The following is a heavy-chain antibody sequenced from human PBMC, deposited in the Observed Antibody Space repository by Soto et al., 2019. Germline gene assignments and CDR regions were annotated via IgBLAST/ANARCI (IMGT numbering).Heavy chain of an antibody. J-gene: IGHJ4*02. V-gene: IGHV1-69*13. CDR2: IIPIFGTA. CDR3: ARNPDYDFWHFDY. CDR1: GGTFSSYA. Sequence: SVKVSCKASGGTFSSYAISWVRQAPGQGLEWMGGIIPIFGTANYAQKFQGRVTITADESTSTAYMELSSLRSEDTAVYYCARNPDYDFWHFDYWGQGTLVTVSS. D-gene: IGHD3-3*01.